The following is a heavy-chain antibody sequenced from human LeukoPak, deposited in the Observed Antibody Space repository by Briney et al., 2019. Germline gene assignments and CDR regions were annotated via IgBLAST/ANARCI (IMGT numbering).Heavy chain of an antibody. D-gene: IGHD3-16*01. CDR1: GYTFTSYY. CDR2: INASGGST. CDR3: ARAGGIYFDY. J-gene: IGHJ4*02. Sequence: ASVKVSCKASGYTFTSYYIHWVRQAPGQGLEWMGIINASGGSTSYAQRIQGRVTMTRDTSTSTVYMELSSLRSEDTGVYYRARAGGIYFDYWGQGTLVTVSS. V-gene: IGHV1-46*01.